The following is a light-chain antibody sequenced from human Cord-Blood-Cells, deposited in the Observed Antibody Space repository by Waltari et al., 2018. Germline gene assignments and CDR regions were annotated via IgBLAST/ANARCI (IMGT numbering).Light chain of an antibody. CDR2: DVS. V-gene: IGLV2-14*01. J-gene: IGLJ1*01. CDR3: SSYTSSSTYV. Sequence: QSALTQPASVSGSPGQSITISCTGTSSDVGGYNYVSWYQQHPGNAPKLMIYDVSKRPSGVSKRFSGSKSGNTASLTISGLQAEDEADYYCSSYTSSSTYVFGTGTKVTVL. CDR1: SSDVGGYNY.